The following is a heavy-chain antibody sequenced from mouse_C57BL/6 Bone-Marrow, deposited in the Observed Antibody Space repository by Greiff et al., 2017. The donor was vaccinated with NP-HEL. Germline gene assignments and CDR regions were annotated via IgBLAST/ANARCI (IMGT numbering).Heavy chain of an antibody. Sequence: QVQLQQSGAELARPGASVKLSCKASGYTFTSYGISWVKQRTGQGLEWIGEIYPRSGNTYYNEKFKGKATLTADKSSSTAYMELRSLTSEDSAVYFCPLYYYGSGGYFDVWGTGTTVTVSS. D-gene: IGHD1-1*01. J-gene: IGHJ1*03. CDR2: IYPRSGNT. V-gene: IGHV1-81*01. CDR1: GYTFTSYG. CDR3: PLYYYGSGGYFDV.